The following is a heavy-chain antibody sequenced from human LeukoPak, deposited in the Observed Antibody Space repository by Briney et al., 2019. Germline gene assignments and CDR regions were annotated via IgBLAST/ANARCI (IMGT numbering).Heavy chain of an antibody. J-gene: IGHJ3*02. CDR2: IYYSGST. Sequence: SETLSLTCTVSGGSISSSDYHWGCIRQPPGKGLEWIGTIYYSGSTYYNPSLKSRVTMSVDTSKNQFSLKLSSVTAADTAVYYCARYSTTGDAFDIWGQGTMVTVSS. CDR3: ARYSTTGDAFDI. V-gene: IGHV4-39*01. CDR1: GGSISSSDYH. D-gene: IGHD4-11*01.